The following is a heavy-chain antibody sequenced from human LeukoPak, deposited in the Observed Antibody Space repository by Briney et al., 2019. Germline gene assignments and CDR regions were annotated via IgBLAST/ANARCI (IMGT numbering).Heavy chain of an antibody. CDR2: IYSGGST. V-gene: IGHV3-53*01. J-gene: IGHJ4*02. CDR1: GFTVSSNY. CDR3: AREPSSGTATGFDY. Sequence: PGGSLRLPCAASGFTVSSNYMSWVRQAPGKGLEWVSVIYSGGSTYYADSVKGRLTISRDNSKNTLYLQMNSLRAEDTAVYYCAREPSSGTATGFDYWGQGTLVTVSS. D-gene: IGHD6-19*01.